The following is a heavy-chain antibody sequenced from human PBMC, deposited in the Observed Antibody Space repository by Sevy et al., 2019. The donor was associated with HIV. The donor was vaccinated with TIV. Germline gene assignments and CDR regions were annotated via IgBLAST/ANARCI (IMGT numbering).Heavy chain of an antibody. CDR3: ARLGIAVAGYFDY. V-gene: IGHV4-38-2*01. CDR1: GYSISSGFY. Sequence: SETLSLTCAVSGYSISSGFYWGWIRQPPGKGREWIVLMYHSGSTYYNSSLQSRVTISVDTSKNQFSLELTSVTAADTAVYYCARLGIAVAGYFDYWGQGTLVTVSS. D-gene: IGHD6-19*01. CDR2: MYHSGST. J-gene: IGHJ4*02.